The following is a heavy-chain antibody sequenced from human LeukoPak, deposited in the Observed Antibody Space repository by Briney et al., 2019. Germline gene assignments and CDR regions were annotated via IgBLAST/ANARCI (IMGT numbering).Heavy chain of an antibody. V-gene: IGHV4-4*02. CDR3: ARVSYSRSWSSRIYNWSDP. CDR2: IYHSGST. Sequence: SETLSLTCAVSGGSISSSNWWSWVRQPPGKGLEWIGEIYHSGSTNYNPSLKSRVTISVDKSKNQFSLKLSSVTAADTAVYYCARVSYSRSWSSRIYNWSDPWGQGTLVTVSS. CDR1: GGSISSSNW. J-gene: IGHJ5*02. D-gene: IGHD6-13*01.